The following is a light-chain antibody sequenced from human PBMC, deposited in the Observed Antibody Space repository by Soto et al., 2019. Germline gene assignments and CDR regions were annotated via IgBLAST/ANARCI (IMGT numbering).Light chain of an antibody. V-gene: IGKV1-39*01. J-gene: IGKJ3*01. CDR2: SAS. CDR3: QQRYTTRLVT. Sequence: DIQMTQSPSTLSASVGDRVTITCRASQTIKNYLNWYQQKPGKAPKLLIFSASTLQSGVPSRFSGSGSGTDFTLTISDLQPEDLATYYCQQRYTTRLVTFRPGTKVDIK. CDR1: QTIKNY.